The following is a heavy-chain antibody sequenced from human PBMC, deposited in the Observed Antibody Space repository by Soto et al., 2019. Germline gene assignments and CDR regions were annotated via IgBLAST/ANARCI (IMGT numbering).Heavy chain of an antibody. Sequence: QVQLVQSGAEVKKPGSSVKVSCKASGGTFSSYAISWVRQAPGQGLEWMGGIIPIFGTANYAQKFQGRVTDTADKSTSTAYMERSSLRAEDTAVYYCAIEGANSYVYSSGWYGLNYWGQGTLVPVSS. D-gene: IGHD6-19*01. CDR3: AIEGANSYVYSSGWYGLNY. J-gene: IGHJ4*02. CDR1: GGTFSSYA. V-gene: IGHV1-69*06. CDR2: IIPIFGTA.